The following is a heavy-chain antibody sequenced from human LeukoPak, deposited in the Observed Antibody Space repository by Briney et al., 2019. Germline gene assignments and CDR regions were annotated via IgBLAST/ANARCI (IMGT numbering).Heavy chain of an antibody. CDR1: GFIFSSYS. CDR2: ISSSSSYI. J-gene: IGHJ3*02. CDR3: ARNRSSAPRTTNGAFDI. D-gene: IGHD3-16*01. Sequence: GGSLRLSCAASGFIFSSYSMNWVRQAPGKGLEWVSSISSSSSYIYYADSVKGRFTISRDNAKNSLYLQMNSLRAEDTAVYYCARNRSSAPRTTNGAFDIWGQGTMVTVSS. V-gene: IGHV3-21*01.